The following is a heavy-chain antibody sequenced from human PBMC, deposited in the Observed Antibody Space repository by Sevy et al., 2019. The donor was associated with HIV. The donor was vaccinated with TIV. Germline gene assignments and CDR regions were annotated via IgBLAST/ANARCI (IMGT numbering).Heavy chain of an antibody. CDR2: IWYDGINT. Sequence: GGSLRLSCAASGFIFSNYGMHWVRQSPGKGLEWVAVIWYDGINTYYADSVKGRFTISRDNSKNTLYLQMNSLRPEDTAVYYCASDSLPQHWGTVYYLDYWGQGTLVTVSS. CDR3: ASDSLPQHWGTVYYLDY. V-gene: IGHV3-33*08. D-gene: IGHD7-27*01. CDR1: GFIFSNYG. J-gene: IGHJ4*02.